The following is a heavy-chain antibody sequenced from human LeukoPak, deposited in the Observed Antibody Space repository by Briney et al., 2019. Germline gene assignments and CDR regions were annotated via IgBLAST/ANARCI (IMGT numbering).Heavy chain of an antibody. V-gene: IGHV3-53*01. Sequence: GGSLRLSCAASGFSLSSHKMSWVRQAPGKGLEWVSVIYSGGSTYYADSVKGRFTISRDNSMNTLYLQMNSLRAEDTAVYYCARAASISGYSNAEYFQEWGQGTLVTVSS. CDR3: ARAASISGYSNAEYFQE. CDR2: IYSGGST. D-gene: IGHD3-22*01. J-gene: IGHJ1*01. CDR1: GFSLSSHK.